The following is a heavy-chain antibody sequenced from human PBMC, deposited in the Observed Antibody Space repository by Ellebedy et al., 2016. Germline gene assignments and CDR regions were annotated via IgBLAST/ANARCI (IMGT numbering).Heavy chain of an antibody. CDR2: INHSGST. J-gene: IGHJ2*01. Sequence: SETLSLTCTVSGGSISSSSYYWGWIRQPPGKGLEWIGEINHSGSTYYNPSLKSRVTISVDTSKNQFSLKLNSVTAAETAVFYCARHRNIVVVTGHWYFDLWGRGTLVTVSS. V-gene: IGHV4-39*01. D-gene: IGHD2-21*02. CDR3: ARHRNIVVVTGHWYFDL. CDR1: GGSISSSSYY.